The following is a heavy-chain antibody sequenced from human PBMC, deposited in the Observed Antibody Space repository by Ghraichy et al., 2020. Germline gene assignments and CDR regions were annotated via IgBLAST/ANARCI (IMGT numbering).Heavy chain of an antibody. Sequence: SQTLSLTCAISGDSVSTNSATWNWIRQSPSRGLEWLGRIYYRSKWYNDYAVSVRSRITINPDTSKNQFSLQLNSVTSEDTAVYYCARWGHYDSSGYFDYWGQGTLVTVSS. CDR2: IYYRSKWYN. D-gene: IGHD3-22*01. J-gene: IGHJ4*02. CDR1: GDSVSTNSAT. CDR3: ARWGHYDSSGYFDY. V-gene: IGHV6-1*01.